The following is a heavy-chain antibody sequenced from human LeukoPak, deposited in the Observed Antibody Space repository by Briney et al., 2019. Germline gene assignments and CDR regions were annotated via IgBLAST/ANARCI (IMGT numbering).Heavy chain of an antibody. V-gene: IGHV3-66*01. J-gene: IGHJ4*02. Sequence: RGSLRLSCAASGFTVSSNYMSWVRQAPGKGLEWVSVIYSGGSTYYADSVKGRFTISRDNSKNTLYLQMNSLRAEDTAVYYCARDIAAAVSDYFDYWGQGTLVTVSS. CDR1: GFTVSSNY. D-gene: IGHD6-13*01. CDR3: ARDIAAAVSDYFDY. CDR2: IYSGGST.